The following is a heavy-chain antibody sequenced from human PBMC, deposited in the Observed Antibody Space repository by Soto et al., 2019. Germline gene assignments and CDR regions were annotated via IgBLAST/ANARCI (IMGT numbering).Heavy chain of an antibody. Sequence: QVQLVQSGAEVKEPGASVRVSCKASGYSFTKFDINWVRQAPGQGLEWMGWLNTKSGNTCYAQNLQGRVTMTRDTSISTAYMELRSLRSEDTALYYCARVTAGSSDFDYWGQGTLVTVSS. CDR2: LNTKSGNT. CDR3: ARVTAGSSDFDY. J-gene: IGHJ4*02. V-gene: IGHV1-8*01. CDR1: GYSFTKFD. D-gene: IGHD6-6*01.